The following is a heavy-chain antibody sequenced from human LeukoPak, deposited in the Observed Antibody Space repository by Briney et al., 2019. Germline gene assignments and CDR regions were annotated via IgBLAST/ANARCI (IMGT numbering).Heavy chain of an antibody. CDR3: SRDYTMTHASDI. J-gene: IGHJ3*02. CDR1: GGSMSDYY. D-gene: IGHD3-22*01. Sequence: SETLSLTCTVSGGSMSDYYWSWIRQPPGKGLEWIGYIYYTGTTNYNPSLKGRVIISIDTSKTQFSLKLSSVTAADTALYYCSRDYTMTHASDIWGQGTLVTVSS. V-gene: IGHV4-59*01. CDR2: IYYTGTT.